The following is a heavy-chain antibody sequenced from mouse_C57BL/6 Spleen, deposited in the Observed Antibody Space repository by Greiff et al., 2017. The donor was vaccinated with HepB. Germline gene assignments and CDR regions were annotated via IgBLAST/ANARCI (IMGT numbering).Heavy chain of an antibody. CDR2: INPNNGGT. V-gene: IGHV1-26*01. CDR3: ARSRAHAMDY. CDR1: GYTFTDYY. Sequence: VQLQQSGPELVKPGASVKISCKASGYTFTDYYMNWVKQSHGKSLEWIGDINPNNGGTSYNQKFKGKATLTVDKSSSTAYMELRSLTSEDSAVYYCARSRAHAMDYWGQGTSVTVSS. J-gene: IGHJ4*01. D-gene: IGHD3-3*01.